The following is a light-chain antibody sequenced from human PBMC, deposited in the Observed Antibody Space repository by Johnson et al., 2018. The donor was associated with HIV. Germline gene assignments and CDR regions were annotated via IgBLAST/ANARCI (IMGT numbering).Light chain of an antibody. V-gene: IGLV1-51*02. Sequence: QSVLTQPPSVSAAPGQRVTISCSGSSSNIGNNYVSWYQQLPGTAPKLLIYENNKRPSGIPERFSGSKSGTSATLGLTGLQTGDEAGYFCGTWDSSLSTGVFGTGTKVTVL. CDR1: SSNIGNNY. J-gene: IGLJ1*01. CDR2: ENN. CDR3: GTWDSSLSTGV.